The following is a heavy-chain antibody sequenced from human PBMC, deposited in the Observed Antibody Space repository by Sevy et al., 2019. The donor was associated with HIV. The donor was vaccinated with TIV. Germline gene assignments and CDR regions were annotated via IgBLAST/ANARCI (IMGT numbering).Heavy chain of an antibody. J-gene: IGHJ4*02. D-gene: IGHD2-15*01. CDR3: AREQRRYCSGGSCYSSYYFDY. CDR2: IYSGGST. Sequence: GGSLRLSCAASGFTVSSNYMSWVRQAPGKGLEWVSVIYSGGSTYYADSVKGRFTISRDNSKNTLYLQMNSLRAEDTAVYYCAREQRRYCSGGSCYSSYYFDYWGQGTLVTVSS. CDR1: GFTVSSNY. V-gene: IGHV3-53*01.